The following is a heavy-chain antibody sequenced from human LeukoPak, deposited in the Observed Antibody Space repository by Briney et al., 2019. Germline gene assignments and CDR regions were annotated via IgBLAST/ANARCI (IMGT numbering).Heavy chain of an antibody. CDR3: ARFGGGSSGFDY. CDR1: RGSISSYY. CDR2: ISYSGST. V-gene: IGHV4-59*08. Sequence: SETLSLTCSVSRGSISSYYWSWIRQPPGKGLEWIGYISYSGSTNYNPSLKSRVTISVDTSKNQFSLKLSSVTAADTAVYYCARFGGGSSGFDYWGQGTLVTVSS. J-gene: IGHJ4*02. D-gene: IGHD3-16*01.